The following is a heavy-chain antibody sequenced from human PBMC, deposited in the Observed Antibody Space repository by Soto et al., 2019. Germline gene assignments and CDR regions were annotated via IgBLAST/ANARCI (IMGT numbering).Heavy chain of an antibody. J-gene: IGHJ4*02. Sequence: ESGGGLVKPGGSLRLSCAASGFTFSSYSMNWVRQAPGKGLEWVSSISSSSSYIYYADSVKGRFTISRDNAKNSLYLQMNSLRAEDTAVYYCAPSRYSSGWYVDRGYFDYWGQGTLVTVSS. CDR1: GFTFSSYS. V-gene: IGHV3-21*01. CDR3: APSRYSSGWYVDRGYFDY. CDR2: ISSSSSYI. D-gene: IGHD6-19*01.